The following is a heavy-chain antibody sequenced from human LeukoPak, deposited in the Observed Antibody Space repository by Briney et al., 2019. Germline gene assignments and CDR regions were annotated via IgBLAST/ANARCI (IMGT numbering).Heavy chain of an antibody. D-gene: IGHD3-10*01. CDR2: IYYSGAN. CDR1: GGSISNYY. Sequence: SETLSLTCTVSGGSISNYYWSWIRQPPGKGLEWIGHIYYSGANKYNPSLTSRITISVGTSKNQFSLMLSSVTAADTAVYYCARFGITVVRGGKYYFDYWGQGTLVTVSS. J-gene: IGHJ4*02. V-gene: IGHV4-59*08. CDR3: ARFGITVVRGGKYYFDY.